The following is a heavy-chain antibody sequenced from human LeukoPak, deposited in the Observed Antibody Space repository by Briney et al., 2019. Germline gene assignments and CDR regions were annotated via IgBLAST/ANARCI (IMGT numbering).Heavy chain of an antibody. CDR3: ARDKYYDFWSGYSFDY. D-gene: IGHD3-3*01. CDR2: IRQDGSEK. Sequence: PGGFLRLSCAASGFTFSSYWMSWVRQAPGKGLEWVANIRQDGSEKYYVDSVKGRFTISRDNAKYSLYLQMNSLRAEDTAVYYCARDKYYDFWSGYSFDYWGQGTLVTVSS. J-gene: IGHJ4*02. V-gene: IGHV3-7*01. CDR1: GFTFSSYW.